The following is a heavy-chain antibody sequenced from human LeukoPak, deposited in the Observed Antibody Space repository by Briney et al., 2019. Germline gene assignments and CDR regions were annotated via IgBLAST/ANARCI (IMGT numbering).Heavy chain of an antibody. J-gene: IGHJ3*01. CDR2: IHYSGST. Sequence: PSETLSLTCTVSSGSIGTYYWGWIRQPPGRGLEWIGYIHYSGSTNYNPSLKSRVTMSVDRSKNQFSLRLTSVTAVDTAVYYCARGGGYNRREEAFDFWGQGTMVTVSS. D-gene: IGHD1-14*01. CDR1: SGSIGTYY. V-gene: IGHV4-59*01. CDR3: ARGGGYNRREEAFDF.